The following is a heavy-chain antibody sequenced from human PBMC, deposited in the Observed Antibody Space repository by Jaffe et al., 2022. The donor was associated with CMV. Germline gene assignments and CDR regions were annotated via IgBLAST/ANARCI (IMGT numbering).Heavy chain of an antibody. J-gene: IGHJ6*02. Sequence: QVQLVQSGAEVKKPGASVKVSCKASGYTFTGYYMHWVRQAPGQGLEWMGWINPNSGGTNYAQKFQGRVTMTRDTSISTAYMELSRLRSDDTAVYYCARVSPHCSSTSCYQISYYYYGMDVWGQGTTVTVSS. CDR2: INPNSGGT. CDR1: GYTFTGYY. D-gene: IGHD2-2*01. V-gene: IGHV1-2*02. CDR3: ARVSPHCSSTSCYQISYYYYGMDV.